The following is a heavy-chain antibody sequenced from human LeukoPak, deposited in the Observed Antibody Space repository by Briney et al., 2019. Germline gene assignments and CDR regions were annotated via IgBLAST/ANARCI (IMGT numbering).Heavy chain of an antibody. J-gene: IGHJ3*02. CDR1: GFTFSSYA. CDR2: ISGSVGST. Sequence: GGSLRPSCAASGFTFSSYAMSWVRQAPGKGLEWVSAISGSVGSTYYADSVKGRFTISRDNSKNTLYLQMNSLRAEDTAVYYCAKDLIVVVDMDAFDIWGQGTMVTVSS. D-gene: IGHD3-22*01. CDR3: AKDLIVVVDMDAFDI. V-gene: IGHV3-23*01.